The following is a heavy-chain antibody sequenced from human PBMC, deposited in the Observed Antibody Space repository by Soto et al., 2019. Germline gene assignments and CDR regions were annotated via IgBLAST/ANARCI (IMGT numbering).Heavy chain of an antibody. Sequence: PGESLKISCKGSGYSFISYWIGWVRQMPGKGLEWMGIIYPGDSDTRYSPSFQGQVAISADRSINTAYLQWSSLKASDTAMYYCARHSGVAEDGTDWGQGTLVTVSS. CDR3: ARHSGVAEDGTD. CDR2: IYPGDSDT. J-gene: IGHJ1*01. V-gene: IGHV5-51*01. CDR1: GYSFISYW. D-gene: IGHD6-13*01.